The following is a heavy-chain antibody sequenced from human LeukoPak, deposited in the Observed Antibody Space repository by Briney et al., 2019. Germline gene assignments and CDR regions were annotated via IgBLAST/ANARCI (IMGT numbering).Heavy chain of an antibody. J-gene: IGHJ3*02. Sequence: GRSLRLSCAASGFTFSSYSMNWVRQAPGKGLEWVSSISSSSSYIYYADSVKGRFTISRDNAKNSLYLQMNSLRAEDTAVYYCARGVITMVRGVITADAFDIWGQGTMVTVSS. CDR2: ISSSSSYI. D-gene: IGHD3-10*01. CDR3: ARGVITMVRGVITADAFDI. CDR1: GFTFSSYS. V-gene: IGHV3-21*01.